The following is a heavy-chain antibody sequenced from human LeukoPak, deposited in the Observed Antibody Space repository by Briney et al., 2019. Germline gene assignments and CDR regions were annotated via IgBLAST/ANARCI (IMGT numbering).Heavy chain of an antibody. CDR3: ARLKKLAAAIDY. CDR2: IYYSGRT. Sequence: SETLSLTCSVSGGSISSYYWSWIRQPPGRGLEWIGYIYYSGRTSYNPSLKSRVTISVDTSKNQFSLKLSSVTAADTAVYYCARLKKLAAAIDYWGQGTLVTVSS. J-gene: IGHJ4*02. D-gene: IGHD6-13*01. CDR1: GGSISSYY. V-gene: IGHV4-59*12.